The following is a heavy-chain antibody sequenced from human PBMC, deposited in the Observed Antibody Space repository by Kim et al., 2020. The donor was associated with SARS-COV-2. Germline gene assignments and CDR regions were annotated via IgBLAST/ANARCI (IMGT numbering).Heavy chain of an antibody. CDR2: ISSNGGST. D-gene: IGHD3-16*01. V-gene: IGHV3-64D*06. CDR1: GFTFSSYA. CDR3: VKDYRRGFMITFIWGSRRGMDV. Sequence: GGSLRLSCSASGFTFSSYAMHWVRQAPGKGLEYVSAISSNGGSTYYADSVKGRFTISRDNSKNTLYLQMSSLRAEDTAVYYCVKDYRRGFMITFIWGSRRGMDVWGQGTTVTVSS. J-gene: IGHJ6*02.